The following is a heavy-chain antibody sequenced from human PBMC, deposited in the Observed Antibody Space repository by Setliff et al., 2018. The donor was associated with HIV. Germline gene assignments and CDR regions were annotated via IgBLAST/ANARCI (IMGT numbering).Heavy chain of an antibody. V-gene: IGHV4-30-4*08. D-gene: IGHD6-19*01. J-gene: IGHJ4*02. Sequence: SETLSLTCAVYGGSFSGYYWNWIRQSPGKGLEWIGCIYYSGSAYYNPSLQRRVTISVDTSKNQVSLKLNSMTAADTAVYFCVRGPQWLVQKGRVYYFDYWGQGTLVTVSS. CDR1: GGSFSGYY. CDR3: VRGPQWLVQKGRVYYFDY. CDR2: IYYSGSA.